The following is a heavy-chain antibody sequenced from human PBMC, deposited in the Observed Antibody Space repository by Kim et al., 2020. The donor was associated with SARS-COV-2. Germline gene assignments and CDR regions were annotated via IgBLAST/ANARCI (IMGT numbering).Heavy chain of an antibody. J-gene: IGHJ2*01. Sequence: SETLSLTCTVSGGSISSYYWSWIRQPAGKGLEWIGRIYTSGSTNYNPSLKSRVTMSVDTSKNQFSLKLSSVTAADTAVYYCARVDSSGWDWYFDLWGRGTLVTVSS. D-gene: IGHD6-19*01. CDR3: ARVDSSGWDWYFDL. V-gene: IGHV4-4*07. CDR1: GGSISSYY. CDR2: IYTSGST.